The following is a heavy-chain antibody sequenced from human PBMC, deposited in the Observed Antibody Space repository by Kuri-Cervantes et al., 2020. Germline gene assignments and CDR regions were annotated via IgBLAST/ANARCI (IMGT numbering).Heavy chain of an antibody. CDR1: GFTFSSYA. V-gene: IGHV3-30-3*02. CDR2: ISYDGSNK. Sequence: GGSLRLSCAASGFTFSSYAMHWVRQAPGKGLEWVAVISYDGSNKYYADSVKSRFTISRDNSKNTLYLQMNSLRAEDTAVYYCAKTPSITGDYWGQGTLVTVSS. D-gene: IGHD3-10*01. J-gene: IGHJ4*02. CDR3: AKTPSITGDY.